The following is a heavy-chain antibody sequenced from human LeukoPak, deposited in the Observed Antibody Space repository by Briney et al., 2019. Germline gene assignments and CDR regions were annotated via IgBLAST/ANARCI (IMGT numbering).Heavy chain of an antibody. V-gene: IGHV1-69*05. CDR1: GGTFSSYA. D-gene: IGHD3-3*01. J-gene: IGHJ4*02. CDR3: ATVEWDTPHAYFDY. Sequence: GSSVKVSCKASGGTFSSYAISWVRQAPGQGLEWMGGTIPIFGTANYAQKFRGRVTITTDESTSTAYMELSSLRSEDTAVYYCATVEWDTPHAYFDYWGQGTLVTVSS. CDR2: TIPIFGTA.